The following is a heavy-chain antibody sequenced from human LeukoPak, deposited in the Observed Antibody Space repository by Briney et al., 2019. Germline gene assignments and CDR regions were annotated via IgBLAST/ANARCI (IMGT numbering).Heavy chain of an antibody. CDR1: GYSFTSYC. CDR2: LYPGDCNT. J-gene: IGHJ3*02. Sequence: GESRKISCKGSGYSFTSYCIGWVRQMPGQGLEWMGMLYPGDCNTIYHPSFQGQVTISADKSISTACLQRSSLKASSTDLYYCATHQVQTYSHDAFDIWGQGTMVTVSS. V-gene: IGHV5-51*01. CDR3: ATHQVQTYSHDAFDI. D-gene: IGHD5-12*01.